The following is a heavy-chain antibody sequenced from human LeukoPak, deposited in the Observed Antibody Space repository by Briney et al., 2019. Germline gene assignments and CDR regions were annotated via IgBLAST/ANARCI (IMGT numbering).Heavy chain of an antibody. CDR2: IYYSGST. CDR1: GGSISSYY. D-gene: IGHD2-21*02. V-gene: IGHV4-59*08. J-gene: IGHJ4*02. CDR3: ARHRRAYCGGDCYIDY. Sequence: SGTLSLTCTVSGGSISSYYWSWIRQPPGKGLEWIGYIYYSGSTNYNPSLKSRVTISVDTSKNQFSLKLSSVTAADTAVYYCARHRRAYCGGDCYIDYWGQGTLVTVSS.